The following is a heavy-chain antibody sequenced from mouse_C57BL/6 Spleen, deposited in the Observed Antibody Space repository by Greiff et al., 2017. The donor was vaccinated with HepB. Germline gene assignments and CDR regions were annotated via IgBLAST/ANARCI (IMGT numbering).Heavy chain of an antibody. Sequence: QVQLQQPGAELVRPGSSVKLSCKASGYTFTSYWMHWVKQRPIQGLEWIGNIDPSDSETHYNQKFKDKATLTVDKSSSTAYMQLSSLTSEDSAVYYCARGSLYYYGSSYYAMDYWGQGTSVTVSS. CDR2: IDPSDSET. D-gene: IGHD1-1*01. CDR3: ARGSLYYYGSSYYAMDY. V-gene: IGHV1-52*01. J-gene: IGHJ4*01. CDR1: GYTFTSYW.